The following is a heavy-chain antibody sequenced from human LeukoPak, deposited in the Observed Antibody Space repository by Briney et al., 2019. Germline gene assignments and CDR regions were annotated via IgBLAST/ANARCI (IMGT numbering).Heavy chain of an antibody. J-gene: IGHJ3*02. CDR1: GFTFRSYW. D-gene: IGHD3-10*01. Sequence: GGSLRLSCAACGFTFRSYWMHWVRQTPGKGLVWVSRINGDGSNTTYADSVKGRFTTSRDTAKNTLYLQMNSLRAEDTAVYYCARGSGSYSSDAFDIWGQGTMVTVSS. V-gene: IGHV3-74*01. CDR2: INGDGSNT. CDR3: ARGSGSYSSDAFDI.